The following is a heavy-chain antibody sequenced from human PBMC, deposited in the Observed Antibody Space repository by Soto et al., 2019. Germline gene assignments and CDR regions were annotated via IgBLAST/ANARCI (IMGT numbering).Heavy chain of an antibody. J-gene: IGHJ6*02. V-gene: IGHV5-10-1*01. CDR2: IDPSDSYT. CDR3: ASLWGSSSSANYYYYGMDV. D-gene: IGHD6-6*01. Sequence: GESLKISCKGSGYSFTSYWISWVRQMPGKGLEWMGRIDPSDSYTNYSPSFQGHVTISADKSISTAYLQWSSLKASDTAMYYCASLWGSSSSANYYYYGMDVWGQGTTFTVSS. CDR1: GYSFTSYW.